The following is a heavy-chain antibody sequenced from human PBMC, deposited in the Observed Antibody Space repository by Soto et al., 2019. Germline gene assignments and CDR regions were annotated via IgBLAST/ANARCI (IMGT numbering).Heavy chain of an antibody. V-gene: IGHV3-33*01. J-gene: IGHJ4*02. CDR2: IWYDGSNK. CDR3: ARDLVGSHFDY. CDR1: GFTFSSYG. Sequence: ESEGGVVQPGRSLRLSCAASGFTFSSYGMHWVRQAPGKGLEWVAVIWYDGSNKYYADSVKGRFTISRDNSKNTLYLQMNSLRAEDTAVYYCARDLVGSHFDYWGQGTLVTVSS. D-gene: IGHD3-16*01.